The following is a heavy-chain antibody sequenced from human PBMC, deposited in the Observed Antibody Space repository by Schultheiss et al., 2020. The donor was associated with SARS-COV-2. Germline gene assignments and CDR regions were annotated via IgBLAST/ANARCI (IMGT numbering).Heavy chain of an antibody. V-gene: IGHV4-31*03. CDR2: IYYSGST. CDR3: ARITANDYGDYGGAYYFDY. CDR1: GGSISSGDYY. Sequence: SETLSLTCTVSGGSISSGDYYWSWIRQHPGKGLEWIGYIYYSGSTYYNPSLKSRVTISVDTSKNQFSLKLSSVTAADTAVYYCARITANDYGDYGGAYYFDYWGQGTLVTVSS. D-gene: IGHD4-17*01. J-gene: IGHJ4*02.